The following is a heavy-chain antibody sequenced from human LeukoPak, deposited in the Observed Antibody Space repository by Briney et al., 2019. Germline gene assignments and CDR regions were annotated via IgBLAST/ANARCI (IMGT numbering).Heavy chain of an antibody. V-gene: IGHV3-74*01. D-gene: IGHD6-13*01. Sequence: GGSLRLSCAASGFTFSSYWMHWVRQAPGKGLVWVSRINSDGSSTSNADSVKGRFTISRDNAKNTVYLQMNSLRDEDTAVYYCARDSSPRYSSSWHSDYWGQGTLVTVSS. CDR3: ARDSSPRYSSSWHSDY. CDR2: INSDGSST. J-gene: IGHJ4*02. CDR1: GFTFSSYW.